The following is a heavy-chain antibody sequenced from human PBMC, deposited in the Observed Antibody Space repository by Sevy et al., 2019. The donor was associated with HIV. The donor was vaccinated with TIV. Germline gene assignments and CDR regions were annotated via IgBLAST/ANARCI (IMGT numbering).Heavy chain of an antibody. CDR3: VRSGAFCSSTSCRYGMDV. CDR1: GYTFTGYY. J-gene: IGHJ6*02. V-gene: IGHV1-2*06. D-gene: IGHD2-2*01. CDR2: INPNSGGT. Sequence: ASVKVSCKASGYTFTGYYMHWVRQAPGQGLEWMGRINPNSGGTNYAQKFQGRVTMTRDTSISTAYMELSRLRSDDTAVYYCVRSGAFCSSTSCRYGMDVWGQGTTVTVSS.